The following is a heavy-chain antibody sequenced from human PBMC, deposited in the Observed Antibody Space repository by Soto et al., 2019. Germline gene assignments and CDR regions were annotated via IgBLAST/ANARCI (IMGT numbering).Heavy chain of an antibody. D-gene: IGHD2-15*01. J-gene: IGHJ4*02. CDR2: TYYRSKWHN. CDR3: ARAHAPTLPFDF. CDR1: GDSVSGNSAA. V-gene: IGHV6-1*01. Sequence: SQTLSLTCAISGDSVSGNSAAWNWIRQSPSRGLEWLGRTYYRSKWHNDYAVSVKSRITVTPDTSKNQFSLSLESVTAADTAVYFCARAHAPTLPFDFWGQGTLVTVSS.